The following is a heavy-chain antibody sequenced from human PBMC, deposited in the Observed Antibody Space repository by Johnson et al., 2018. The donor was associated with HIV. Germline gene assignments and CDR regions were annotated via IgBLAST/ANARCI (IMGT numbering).Heavy chain of an antibody. D-gene: IGHD1-26*01. J-gene: IGHJ3*02. CDR2: ISSSGSTI. CDR1: GFTFSDYY. Sequence: QVQLVESGGGLVKPGGSLRLSCAASGFTFSDYYMNWIRQAPGQGLDWVSYISSSGSTIYYADSVQGRFTISRDHAKNSLYLQMNSLRAEDTALYYCARYSGSYYTIAFDIWGQGTMVTVSS. CDR3: ARYSGSYYTIAFDI. V-gene: IGHV3-11*01.